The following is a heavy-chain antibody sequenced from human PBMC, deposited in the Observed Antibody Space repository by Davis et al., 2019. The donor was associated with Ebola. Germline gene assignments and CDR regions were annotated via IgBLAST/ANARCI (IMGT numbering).Heavy chain of an antibody. Sequence: PGESLKISCAASGFTFSSYSMNWVRQAPGKGLEWVSSISSSSSYIFYADSVKGRFTISRDNAKNSLYLQMNSLRAEDTAVYYCARPRPPDYGGNLGGFDYWGQGTLVTVSS. V-gene: IGHV3-21*04. J-gene: IGHJ4*02. CDR3: ARPRPPDYGGNLGGFDY. CDR1: GFTFSSYS. D-gene: IGHD4-23*01. CDR2: ISSSSSYI.